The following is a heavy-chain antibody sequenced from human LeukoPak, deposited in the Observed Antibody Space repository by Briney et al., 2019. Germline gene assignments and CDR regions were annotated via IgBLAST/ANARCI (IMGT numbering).Heavy chain of an antibody. CDR1: GFSFSSYE. CDR2: ISASGTLT. J-gene: IGHJ6*04. Sequence: PGGSLRLSCAASGFSFSSYEMNWVRQAPGKGLEWISYISASGTLTHYADSVEGRFTISRDNAKNSLFLKMNSLRGEDSAVYYCARDGTPIYSSGWVYMDVWGKGPTVTVSS. V-gene: IGHV3-48*03. CDR3: ARDGTPIYSSGWVYMDV. D-gene: IGHD6-25*01.